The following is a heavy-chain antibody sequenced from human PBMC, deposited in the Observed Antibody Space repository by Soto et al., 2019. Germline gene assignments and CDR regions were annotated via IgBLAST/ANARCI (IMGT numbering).Heavy chain of an antibody. Sequence: SVKVSCKASGGTFSSYAISWVRQAPGQGLEWMGGIIPIFGTANYAQKFQGRVTITADESTSTAYMELSSLRSEDTAVYYCARDRGSWSRNFDYWGQRTLVTVSS. CDR2: IIPIFGTA. V-gene: IGHV1-69*13. D-gene: IGHD6-13*01. CDR3: ARDRGSWSRNFDY. J-gene: IGHJ4*02. CDR1: GGTFSSYA.